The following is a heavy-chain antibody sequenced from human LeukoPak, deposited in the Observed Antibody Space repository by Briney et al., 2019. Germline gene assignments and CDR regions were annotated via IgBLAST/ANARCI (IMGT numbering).Heavy chain of an antibody. D-gene: IGHD6-13*01. V-gene: IGHV3-23*01. CDR2: IGGLDGGT. CDR3: VKGGNSIAAAGSRDS. CDR1: GFTFSTYA. Sequence: GGSLRLSCAASGFTFSTYAMSWVRQAPGKGLEWVSSIGGLDGGTYYADSVKGRFIISRDNSKRILYLHMNSLRAEDTAIYYCVKGGNSIAAAGSRDSWGQGTLVTVSS. J-gene: IGHJ4*02.